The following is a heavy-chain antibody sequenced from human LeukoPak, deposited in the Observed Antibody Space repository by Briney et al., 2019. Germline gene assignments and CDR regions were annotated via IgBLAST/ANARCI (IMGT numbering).Heavy chain of an antibody. CDR3: ARALPIVVVPAASYYYMDV. J-gene: IGHJ6*03. CDR1: GFTFSSYS. CDR2: ISSSSSYI. Sequence: PGGSLRLSCAASGFTFSSYSMNWVRQAPGKGLEWVSSISSSSSYIYYADSVKGRFTISRDNAKNSLYLQMNSLRAEDTAVYYCARALPIVVVPAASYYYMDVWGKGTTVTVSS. V-gene: IGHV3-21*01. D-gene: IGHD2-2*01.